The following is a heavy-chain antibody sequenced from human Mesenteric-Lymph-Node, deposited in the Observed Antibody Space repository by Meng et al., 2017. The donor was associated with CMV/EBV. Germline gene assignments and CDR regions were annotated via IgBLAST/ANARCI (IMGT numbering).Heavy chain of an antibody. D-gene: IGHD6-13*01. CDR2: VSGGGGST. CDR3: APRGDGIAAANDTLP. Sequence: GESLKISCAASGFTFSNYAMTWVRQAPGKGLEWVSGVSGGGGSTYYAESVKGRFTISRDNSKNTLYMQMNSLRAEDTAVYYCAPRGDGIAAANDTLPWGQGTLVTSPQ. CDR1: GFTFSNYA. V-gene: IGHV3-23*01. J-gene: IGHJ5*02.